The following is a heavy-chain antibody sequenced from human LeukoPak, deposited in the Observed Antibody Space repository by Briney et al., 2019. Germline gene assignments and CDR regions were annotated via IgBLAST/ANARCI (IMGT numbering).Heavy chain of an antibody. J-gene: IGHJ4*02. CDR3: ARDVEMYYDSSAFGDY. Sequence: ASVKVSGTASGYTFTSYGISWVRQAPGQGLEWMGWIRPYNGNTNYAQKLQGRVTMTTDTSTSTAYMELRSLRSDDTAIYYCARDVEMYYDSSAFGDYWGQGTLVTVSS. CDR1: GYTFTSYG. CDR2: IRPYNGNT. D-gene: IGHD3-22*01. V-gene: IGHV1-18*01.